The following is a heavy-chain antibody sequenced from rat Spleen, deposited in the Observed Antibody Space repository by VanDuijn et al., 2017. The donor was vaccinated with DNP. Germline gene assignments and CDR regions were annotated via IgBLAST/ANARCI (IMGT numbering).Heavy chain of an antibody. CDR3: TRCEGRYYNFDY. CDR2: LSCRSSTT. CDR1: GFTFSNYG. J-gene: IGHJ2*01. V-gene: IGHV5S13*01. D-gene: IGHD1-1*01. Sequence: EVQLVESGGGLVQPGRSLKLSCAASGFTFSNYGLAWVRQAPKRGLEWVAILSCRSSTTYYRDYVKGQFTIYSDKAKETQILQMDSLRSEDTASYYCTRCEGRYYNFDYWGQGVMVTVSS.